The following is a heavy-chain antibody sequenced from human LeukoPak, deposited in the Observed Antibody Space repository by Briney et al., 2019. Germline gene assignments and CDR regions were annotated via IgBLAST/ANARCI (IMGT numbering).Heavy chain of an antibody. CDR1: GGSFSGYY. CDR2: INHSGST. Sequence: SETLSLTCAVFGGSFSGYYWSWIRQPPGKGLEWIGRINHSGSTNYNPSLKSRVTISVGTSKNQFSLKVSSVTAADTAVYYCARDIAQSSGWGYFDYWGQGTLVTVSS. D-gene: IGHD6-19*01. J-gene: IGHJ4*02. V-gene: IGHV4-34*01. CDR3: ARDIAQSSGWGYFDY.